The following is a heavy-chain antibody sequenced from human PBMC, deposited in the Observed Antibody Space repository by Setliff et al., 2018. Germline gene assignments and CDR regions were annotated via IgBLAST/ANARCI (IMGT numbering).Heavy chain of an antibody. D-gene: IGHD6-13*01. CDR2: ISSSSSYI. CDR1: GFTFDDYT. J-gene: IGHJ4*02. V-gene: IGHV3-21*01. Sequence: GGSLRLSCAASGFTFDDYTMHWVRQAPGKGLEWVSSISSSSSYIYYADSVKGRFTISRDNAKNSLYLQMNSLGAEDTAVYYCARDLVYSSSYGIDYWGQGTLVTVSS. CDR3: ARDLVYSSSYGIDY.